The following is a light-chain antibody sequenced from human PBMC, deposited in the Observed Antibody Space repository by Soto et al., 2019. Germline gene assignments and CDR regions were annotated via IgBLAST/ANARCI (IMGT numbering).Light chain of an antibody. V-gene: IGKV3-15*01. CDR3: QQYKSWPIT. J-gene: IGKJ5*01. CDR2: RAS. Sequence: LAWYQQKPGQGPRLLVYRASTRTLGIPARFGGSESGTEFTLTISSLQSEDFAVYYCQQYKSWPITSGQGTRPDIK.